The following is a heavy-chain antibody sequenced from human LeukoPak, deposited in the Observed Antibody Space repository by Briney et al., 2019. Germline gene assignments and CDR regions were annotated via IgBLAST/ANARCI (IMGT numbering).Heavy chain of an antibody. CDR3: ARRLTQYDCFDP. V-gene: IGHV6-1*01. CDR1: GDSVSSNSVT. J-gene: IGHJ5*02. Sequence: SQTLSLTCAISGDSVSSNSVTWNWIRQSPSRGLEWLGRTYYRSTWYNDYAVSVRGRITVNPDTSKNQFSLHLNSVTAEDTAVYYCARRLTQYDCFDPWGQGILVTVSS. D-gene: IGHD2-2*01. CDR2: TYYRSTWYN.